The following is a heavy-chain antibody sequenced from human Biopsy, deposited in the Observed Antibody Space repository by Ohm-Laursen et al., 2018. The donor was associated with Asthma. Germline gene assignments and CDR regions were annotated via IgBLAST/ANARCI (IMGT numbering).Heavy chain of an antibody. J-gene: IGHJ6*02. Sequence: SSVKVSCKAHGDILSGLGIKRVRKAPGQGLEWRGGGIPIYGTTHTAQKFQGRVTITADESTSTAHMELTSLRKEDTAVYYCARGGYYGDRRHHNGLDVWGQGTTVTVSS. CDR3: ARGGYYGDRRHHNGLDV. D-gene: IGHD4-17*01. CDR2: GIPIYGTT. V-gene: IGHV1-69*01. CDR1: GDILSGLG.